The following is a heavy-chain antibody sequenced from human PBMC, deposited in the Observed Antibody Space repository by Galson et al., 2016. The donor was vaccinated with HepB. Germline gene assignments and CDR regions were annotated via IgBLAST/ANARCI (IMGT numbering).Heavy chain of an antibody. D-gene: IGHD3-10*01. CDR3: AREIPSRGKSDY. V-gene: IGHV3-48*02. CDR2: ISSSSSTI. Sequence: LRLSCAASGFTFSSYSMNWVRQAPGKGLEWVSYISSSSSTIYYADSVKGRFTIYRDNAKTSLYLQMNSLSDEDTAVDYCAREIPSRGKSDYWGQGTLVTVSS. J-gene: IGHJ4*02. CDR1: GFTFSSYS.